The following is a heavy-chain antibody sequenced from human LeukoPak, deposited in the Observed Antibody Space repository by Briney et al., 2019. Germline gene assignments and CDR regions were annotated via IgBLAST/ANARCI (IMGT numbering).Heavy chain of an antibody. CDR2: ISAYNGNT. Sequence: ASVKVSCTASGYTFTIYGISWVRQAPGQGLEWMGWISAYNGNTNYAQKLQGRVTMTTDTSTSTAYMELRSLRSDDTAVYYCAREDSSGVYFDYWGQGTLVTVSS. CDR1: GYTFTIYG. D-gene: IGHD3-22*01. CDR3: AREDSSGVYFDY. V-gene: IGHV1-18*01. J-gene: IGHJ4*02.